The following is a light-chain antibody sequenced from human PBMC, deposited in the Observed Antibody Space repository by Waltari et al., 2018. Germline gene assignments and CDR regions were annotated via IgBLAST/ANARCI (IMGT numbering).Light chain of an antibody. Sequence: DIQLTQSPSFLSASVGDRVTITCRASQGISNYLAWYQQRPGKAPTLLIYAASTLQSGGPSRFSGSGSGTEFTLTITSLQPEDFATYYCQQLNSYRYTFGQGTKLEIK. V-gene: IGKV1-9*01. CDR2: AAS. J-gene: IGKJ2*01. CDR1: QGISNY. CDR3: QQLNSYRYT.